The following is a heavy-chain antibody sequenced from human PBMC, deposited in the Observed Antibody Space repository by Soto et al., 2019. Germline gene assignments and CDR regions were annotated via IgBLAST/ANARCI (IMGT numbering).Heavy chain of an antibody. D-gene: IGHD2-15*01. CDR3: AKDLGYCSGGSCYGFDY. J-gene: IGHJ4*02. Sequence: QVQLVESGGGVVQPGRSLRLSCAASGFTFSSYGMHWVRQAPGKGLEWVAVISYDGSNKYYADSVKGRFTISRDNSKNTLYLQMNSLGAEDTAVYYCAKDLGYCSGGSCYGFDYWGQGTLVTVSS. CDR2: ISYDGSNK. CDR1: GFTFSSYG. V-gene: IGHV3-30*18.